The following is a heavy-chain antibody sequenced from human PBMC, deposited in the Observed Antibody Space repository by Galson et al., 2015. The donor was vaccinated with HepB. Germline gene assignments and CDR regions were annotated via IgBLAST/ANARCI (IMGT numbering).Heavy chain of an antibody. D-gene: IGHD3-10*01. CDR2: ISAYNGNT. CDR3: ARDYYGSGSYYGLAVY. CDR1: GYTFTSYG. V-gene: IGHV1-18*04. J-gene: IGHJ4*02. Sequence: SVKVSCKASGYTFTSYGISWVRQAPGQGLEWMGWISAYNGNTNYAQKLQGRVTMTTDTSTSTAYMELRSLRSDDTAVYYCARDYYGSGSYYGLAVYWGQGTLVTVSS.